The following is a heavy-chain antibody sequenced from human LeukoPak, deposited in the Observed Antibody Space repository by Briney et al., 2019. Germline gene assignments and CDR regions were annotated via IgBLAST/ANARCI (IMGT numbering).Heavy chain of an antibody. CDR1: GFTFSSYA. CDR2: ISGSGGST. V-gene: IGHV3-23*01. J-gene: IGHJ4*02. CDR3: AKRRVHYYDSSGYYFDY. D-gene: IGHD3-22*01. Sequence: GGSLRLSCAASGFTFSSYAMSWVRQAPGKGLEWVSAISGSGGSTYYADSVKGPFTISRDNSKNTLYLQMNSLRAEDTAVYYCAKRRVHYYDSSGYYFDYWGQGTLVTVSS.